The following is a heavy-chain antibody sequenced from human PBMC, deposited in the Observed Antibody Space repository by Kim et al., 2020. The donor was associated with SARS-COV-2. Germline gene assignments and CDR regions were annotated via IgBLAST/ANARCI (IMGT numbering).Heavy chain of an antibody. Sequence: SETLSLTCTVSGGSISSGGYYWSWIRQHPGKGLEWTGYIYYSGSTYYNPSLKSRVTISVDTSKNQFSLKLSSVTAADTAVYYCARDYNTMVRGVIIGGWFDPWGQGTLVTVSS. J-gene: IGHJ5*02. CDR1: GGSISSGGYY. CDR2: IYYSGST. V-gene: IGHV4-31*03. D-gene: IGHD3-10*01. CDR3: ARDYNTMVRGVIIGGWFDP.